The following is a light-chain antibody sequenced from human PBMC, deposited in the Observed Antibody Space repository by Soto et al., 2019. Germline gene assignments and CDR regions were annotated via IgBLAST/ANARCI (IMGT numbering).Light chain of an antibody. CDR3: QQYSNWPKT. V-gene: IGKV1-5*03. J-gene: IGKJ1*01. CDR2: KAS. Sequence: DIQMTQSPSTLSGSVGDRVTITCRASQTISSWLAWYQQKPGKAPKLLIYKASTLKSGVPSRFSGSGSGTEFTLTISSLQSEDSAGYFCQQYSNWPKTFGQGTKVDI. CDR1: QTISSW.